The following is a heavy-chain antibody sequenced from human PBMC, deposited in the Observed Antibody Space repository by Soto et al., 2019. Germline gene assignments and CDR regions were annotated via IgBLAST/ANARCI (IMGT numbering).Heavy chain of an antibody. D-gene: IGHD6-6*01. V-gene: IGHV1-69*01. CDR1: GGTFSSYA. Sequence: QVQLVQSGAEVKKPGSSVKVSCKASGGTFSSYAISWVRQAPGQGLEWMGGIIPIFGTANYAQKFQGRVTITADESTSTAYMELSSLRSEDTAVYYCARGQRISARRRGYYFDFWGQGTLVTVSS. J-gene: IGHJ4*02. CDR2: IIPIFGTA. CDR3: ARGQRISARRRGYYFDF.